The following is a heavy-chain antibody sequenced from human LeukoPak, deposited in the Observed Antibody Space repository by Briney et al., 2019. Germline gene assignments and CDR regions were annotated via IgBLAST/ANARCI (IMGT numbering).Heavy chain of an antibody. V-gene: IGHV1-18*01. CDR3: ARAEGGYSYGWVDY. CDR2: ISAYNGNT. D-gene: IGHD5-18*01. Sequence: GASVKVSCKASGYTFTSYGISWVRQAPGQGLEWMGWISAYNGNTNYAQKLQGRVTMTTDTSTSTAYMELRSLRSDDTAVYYCARAEGGYSYGWVDYWGQGTLVTVSS. CDR1: GYTFTSYG. J-gene: IGHJ4*02.